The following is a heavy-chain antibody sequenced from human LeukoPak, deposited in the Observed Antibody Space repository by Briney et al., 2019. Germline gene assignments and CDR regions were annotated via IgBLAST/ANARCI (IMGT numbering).Heavy chain of an antibody. J-gene: IGHJ4*02. Sequence: GGSLRLSCVASGFTFSNYAMHWVRQAPGKGLEYVSSIARNGGWTYYVNSVKDRFTISRDKSKNTLYLQMGSLRVEDMAVYYCARGDLGDSTGTRRGGDYWGQGTLVTVSS. CDR1: GFTFSNYA. CDR2: IARNGGWT. CDR3: ARGDLGDSTGTRRGGDY. D-gene: IGHD1-1*01. V-gene: IGHV3-64*01.